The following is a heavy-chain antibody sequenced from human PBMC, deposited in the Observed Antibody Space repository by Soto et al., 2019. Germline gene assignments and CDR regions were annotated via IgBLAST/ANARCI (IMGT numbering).Heavy chain of an antibody. CDR1: GFTFSDYY. D-gene: IGHD2-8*01. V-gene: IGHV3-11*01. CDR2: ISNSGSTI. J-gene: IGHJ6*02. CDR3: ARALGSCSNDVCYWSYYYYGMDV. Sequence: KPGGSLRLSCAASGFTFSDYYMSWIRQAPGKGLEWVSYISNSGSTIYYADSVKGRFTISRDNAKNSLYPQMNSLRAEDTAVYYCARALGSCSNDVCYWSYYYYGMDVWGQGTTVTVSS.